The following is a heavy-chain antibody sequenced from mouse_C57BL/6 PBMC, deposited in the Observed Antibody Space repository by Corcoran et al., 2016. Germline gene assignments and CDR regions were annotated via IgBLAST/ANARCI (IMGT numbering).Heavy chain of an antibody. CDR1: GYTFTDYY. CDR2: INPNNGGT. CDR3: ARSTMVTAMDY. Sequence: EVQLQQSGPELVKPGASVKISCKASGYTFTDYYMNWVKQSHGKSLEWIGDINPNNGGTSYNQKFKGKATLTVDKSSSTAYMELRSLTSEDSAVYYCARSTMVTAMDYCGQGTSVTVSS. D-gene: IGHD2-2*01. V-gene: IGHV1-26*01. J-gene: IGHJ4*01.